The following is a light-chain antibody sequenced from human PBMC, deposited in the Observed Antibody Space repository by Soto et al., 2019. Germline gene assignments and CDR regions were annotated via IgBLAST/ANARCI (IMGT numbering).Light chain of an antibody. J-gene: IGKJ1*01. CDR2: KAS. Sequence: DIQMTQSPSTLSASVGDRVTITCRASQSISNWLAWYQQKPGKAPKLLIYKASSLQSGVPSRFSGSGSGTEFTLTISSLQPDDFATYYGQQYSSYPWTFGQGTKVEIK. V-gene: IGKV1-5*03. CDR1: QSISNW. CDR3: QQYSSYPWT.